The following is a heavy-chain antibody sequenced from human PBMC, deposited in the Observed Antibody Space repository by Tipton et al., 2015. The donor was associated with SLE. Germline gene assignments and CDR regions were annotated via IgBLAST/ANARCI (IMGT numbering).Heavy chain of an antibody. CDR1: GFTFSDYY. V-gene: IGHV3-11*04. J-gene: IGHJ4*02. Sequence: SLRLSCAASGFTFSDYYMSWIRQAPGKGLEWVSYISSSGSTIYYADSVKGRFTISRDDANNSLYLQMNSLRAEDTAVYYCARDSGGYYPCFDYWGQGTLVTVSS. CDR3: ARDSGGYYPCFDY. CDR2: ISSSGSTI. D-gene: IGHD3-3*01.